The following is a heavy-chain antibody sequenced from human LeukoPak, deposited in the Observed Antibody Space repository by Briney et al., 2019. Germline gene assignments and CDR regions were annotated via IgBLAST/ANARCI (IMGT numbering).Heavy chain of an antibody. CDR3: ARRSHFKTVRGDDAFDL. CDR2: ISAYNGKT. V-gene: IGHV1-18*01. D-gene: IGHD3-10*01. Sequence: ASVKVSCTASGYTFNNYGISWVRQAPGQGLEWMGWISAYNGKTNYVQKLQGRLTMTTDTSTSTAYMELRSLRSDDTAVYYCARRSHFKTVRGDDAFDLWGQGTMVIVSS. J-gene: IGHJ3*01. CDR1: GYTFNNYG.